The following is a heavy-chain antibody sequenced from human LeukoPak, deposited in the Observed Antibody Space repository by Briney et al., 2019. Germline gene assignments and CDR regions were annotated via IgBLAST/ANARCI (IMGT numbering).Heavy chain of an antibody. CDR1: NDSISSYY. CDR2: IYYSGTT. V-gene: IGHV4-59*01. Sequence: SETLSLTCTVTNDSISSYYWSWIRQPPGKGLARIGYIYYSGTTNYNPSLKSRVTISVDTSKNQFSLKLSSVTAADTAVYYCARGVYIAAAQYGYWGQGTLVTVSS. D-gene: IGHD6-13*01. CDR3: ARGVYIAAAQYGY. J-gene: IGHJ4*02.